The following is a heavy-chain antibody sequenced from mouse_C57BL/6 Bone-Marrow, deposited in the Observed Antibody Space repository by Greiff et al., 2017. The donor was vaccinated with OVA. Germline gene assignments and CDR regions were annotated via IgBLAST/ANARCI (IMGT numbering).Heavy chain of an antibody. CDR2: INSDGGST. J-gene: IGHJ2*01. CDR1: EYEFPSHD. Sequence: EVKLVESGGGLVQPGESLKLSCESNEYEFPSHDMSWVRKTPEKRLELVAAINSDGGSTYYPDTMERRVIISRDNTKKTLYLQMSSLRSEDTALYYCARHGKPIYYDNDGDYWGQGTTLTVSS. D-gene: IGHD2-4*01. CDR3: ARHGKPIYYDNDGDY. V-gene: IGHV5-2*01.